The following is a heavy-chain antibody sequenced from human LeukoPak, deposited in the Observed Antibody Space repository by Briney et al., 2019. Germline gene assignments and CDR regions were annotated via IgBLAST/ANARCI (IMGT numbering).Heavy chain of an antibody. Sequence: SVKVSCKASGGTFSSYAISWVRQAPGQGLEWMGGIIPIFGTANYAQKFQGRVTITADKSTSTAYMELSSLRSEDTAVYYCARGGIATVTTVDYWGQGTLVTVSS. V-gene: IGHV1-69*06. CDR3: ARGGIATVTTVDY. J-gene: IGHJ4*02. CDR2: IIPIFGTA. CDR1: GGTFSSYA. D-gene: IGHD4-17*01.